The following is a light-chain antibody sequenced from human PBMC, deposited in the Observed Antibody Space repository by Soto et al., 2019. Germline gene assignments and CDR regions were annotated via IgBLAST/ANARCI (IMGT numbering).Light chain of an antibody. V-gene: IGKV3-15*01. CDR3: QQSNNWPYT. J-gene: IGKJ2*01. CDR2: GAS. Sequence: EIVMTQSPATLSVSPGERATLSCRASQTVSSNLAWYQQKPGQPPRLLVYGASTRATDIPARFSGSGSGTECTLTISSLQSEDFAVYYCQQSNNWPYTFGQGTKLEIK. CDR1: QTVSSN.